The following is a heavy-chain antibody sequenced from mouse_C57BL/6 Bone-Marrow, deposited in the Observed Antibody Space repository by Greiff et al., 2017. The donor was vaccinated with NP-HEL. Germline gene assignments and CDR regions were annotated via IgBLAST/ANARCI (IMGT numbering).Heavy chain of an antibody. D-gene: IGHD6-2*01. CDR1: GYTFSSYW. CDR3: AILFTGV. Sequence: QVQLQQPGAELVKPGASVKLSCKASGYTFSSYWMHWVKRRPGQGLEWIGMIHPNSGSTNYYEKLKSKATLTVDKTSSTAYMQLSSRTSADSAVYYCAILFTGVWGTGTTVTVSS. J-gene: IGHJ1*03. CDR2: IHPNSGST. V-gene: IGHV1-64*01.